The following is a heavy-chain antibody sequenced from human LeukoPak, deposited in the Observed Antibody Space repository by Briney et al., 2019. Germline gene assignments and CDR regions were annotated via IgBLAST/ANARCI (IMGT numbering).Heavy chain of an antibody. Sequence: SETLSLTCKVSGDSMSRRYWSWIRQPPGKGLEWIGYIYFDGTTNYNPSLRSRVSMSVVTSKNLLSLKVPSVTPADTAVYYCARDRPNSSGWYGAYYYHIDVWGSGTTVVVSS. CDR3: ARDRPNSSGWYGAYYYHIDV. J-gene: IGHJ6*03. V-gene: IGHV4-59*11. D-gene: IGHD6-19*01. CDR2: IYFDGTT. CDR1: GDSMSRRY.